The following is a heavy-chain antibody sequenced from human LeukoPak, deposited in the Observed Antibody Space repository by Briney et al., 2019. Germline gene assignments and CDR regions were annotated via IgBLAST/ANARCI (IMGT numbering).Heavy chain of an antibody. Sequence: GGSLRLSCAASGFTFSSYGMHWVRQAPGKGLEWVAVISYDGSNKYYADSVKGRFTISRDNSKNTLYLQMNSLRAEGTAVYYCAKDRYSYGTPNFDYWGQGTLVTVSS. V-gene: IGHV3-30*18. CDR3: AKDRYSYGTPNFDY. CDR2: ISYDGSNK. J-gene: IGHJ4*02. D-gene: IGHD5-18*01. CDR1: GFTFSSYG.